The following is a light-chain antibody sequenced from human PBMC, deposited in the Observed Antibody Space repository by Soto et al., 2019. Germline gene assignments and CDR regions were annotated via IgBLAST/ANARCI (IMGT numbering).Light chain of an antibody. J-gene: IGKJ2*01. CDR2: GAS. CDR3: QLGHNCPLT. CDR1: QSINSE. V-gene: IGKV3-15*01. Sequence: EIVMTQSPPTLSLSPGERAALSCRASQSINSELAWYQQKPGQPPSLLIYGASTRATGVPDRFTGSVSGSEFTLTNSGLQSEDFAVYYCQLGHNCPLTFGQRTRLEI.